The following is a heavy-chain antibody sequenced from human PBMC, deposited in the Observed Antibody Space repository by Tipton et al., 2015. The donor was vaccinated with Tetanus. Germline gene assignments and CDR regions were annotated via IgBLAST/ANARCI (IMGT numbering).Heavy chain of an antibody. Sequence: QLVQSGAEVKKPGESLKISCKGSGYTFTSYWIGWVRQMPGKGLEWMGILYPGDSDTRYSPSFQGQVTISADKSISTAYLHWSSLKASDTAIYYCATSGEDCSGGSCYSVWGQGTLVTVSS. V-gene: IGHV5-51*03. J-gene: IGHJ4*02. D-gene: IGHD2-15*01. CDR3: ATSGEDCSGGSCYSV. CDR2: LYPGDSDT. CDR1: GYTFTSYW.